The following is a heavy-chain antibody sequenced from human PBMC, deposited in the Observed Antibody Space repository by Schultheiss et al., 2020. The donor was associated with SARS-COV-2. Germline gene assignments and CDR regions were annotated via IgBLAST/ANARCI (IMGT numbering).Heavy chain of an antibody. CDR3: ARGPGVGFDV. J-gene: IGHJ3*01. CDR1: GFTVSSNY. V-gene: IGHV3-21*01. CDR2: ISSSSSYI. Sequence: GGSLRLSCAASGFTVSSNYMSWVRQAPGKGLEWVSSISSSSSYIYYADSVKGRFTISRDNAKNSLYLQMNSLRAEDTAVYYCARGPGVGFDVWGQGTMVTVSS. D-gene: IGHD1-26*01.